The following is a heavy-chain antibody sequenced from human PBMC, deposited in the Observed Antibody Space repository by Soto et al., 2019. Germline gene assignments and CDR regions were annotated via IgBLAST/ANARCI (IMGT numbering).Heavy chain of an antibody. V-gene: IGHV3-64D*06. CDR3: VKPQMVGPFDY. CDR2: ISSNGGST. J-gene: IGHJ4*02. Sequence: SLRLSCSASGFTFSSYAMHWVRQAPGKGLEYVSAISSNGGSTYYADSVKGRFTISRDNSKNTLYLQMSSLRAEDTAVYYCVKPQMVGPFDYWGQGTLVTVSS. CDR1: GFTFSSYA. D-gene: IGHD6-13*01.